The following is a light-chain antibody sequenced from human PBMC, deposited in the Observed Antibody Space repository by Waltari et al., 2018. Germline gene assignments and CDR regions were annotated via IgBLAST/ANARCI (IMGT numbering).Light chain of an antibody. V-gene: IGKV3-15*01. CDR1: QSINSN. CDR3: QQYNNGPPET. Sequence: IVMTQSPATLSVSPGEGATLSCRASQSINSNVAWYQQKPGQAPRLLIYEASTRATGVPARCSGIGSGTEFTLTISSLQSEDSATYYCQQYNNGPPETFGQGTKVEIK. CDR2: EAS. J-gene: IGKJ1*01.